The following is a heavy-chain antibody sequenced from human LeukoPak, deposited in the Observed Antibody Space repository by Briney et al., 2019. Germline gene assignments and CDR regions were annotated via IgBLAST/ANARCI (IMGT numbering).Heavy chain of an antibody. J-gene: IGHJ6*02. CDR3: ARDRDFWSSCDRIDGMDV. V-gene: IGHV3-21*01. CDR1: GFTFSSYS. CDR2: ISSSSSYI. D-gene: IGHD3-3*01. Sequence: PGGSLRLSCVASGFTFSSYSMKWVRQAPGKGLEWVSSISSSSSYIDYADSVKGRFTISRDNAKNSLYLQMRSLRAEDTAVFYCARDRDFWSSCDRIDGMDVWGQGTTVTVSS.